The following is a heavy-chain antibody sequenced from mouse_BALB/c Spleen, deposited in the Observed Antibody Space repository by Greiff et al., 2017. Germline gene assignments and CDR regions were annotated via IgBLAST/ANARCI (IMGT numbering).Heavy chain of an antibody. J-gene: IGHJ3*01. Sequence: EVKLVESGGGLVKPGGSLKLSCAASGFTFSSYAMSWVRQTPEKRLEWVASISSGGSTYYPDSVKGRFTISRDNARNILYLQMSSLRSEDTAMYYCARRADGYYEGAWFAYWGQGTLVTVSA. CDR3: ARRADGYYEGAWFAY. V-gene: IGHV5-6-5*01. CDR2: ISSGGST. CDR1: GFTFSSYA. D-gene: IGHD2-3*01.